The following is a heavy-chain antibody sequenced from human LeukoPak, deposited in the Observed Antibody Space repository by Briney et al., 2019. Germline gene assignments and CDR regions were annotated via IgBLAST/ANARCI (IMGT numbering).Heavy chain of an antibody. CDR3: ATSGYSSSWYVS. J-gene: IGHJ4*02. CDR2: INGDGSST. CDR1: GFTFSIDW. D-gene: IGHD6-13*01. Sequence: PGGSLRLSCAASGFTFSIDWMHWVRQAPGKGLVCVSYINGDGSSTNYADSVRGRFTISRDNAKKTLYLQMNSLRAEDTAVYYCATSGYSSSWYVSWGQGILVTVSS. V-gene: IGHV3-74*01.